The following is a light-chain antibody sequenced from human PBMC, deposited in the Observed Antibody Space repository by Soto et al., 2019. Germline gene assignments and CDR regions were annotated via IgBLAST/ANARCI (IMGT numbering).Light chain of an antibody. CDR2: GVS. J-gene: IGKJ5*01. CDR1: QRLSASD. Sequence: EIVLTQSPGTLSLSPGQRATLSCRSSQRLSASDVAWYQQKAGQAPKILIYGVSNRAPGIPDRFAGSGSGADFTLTITRLEPEDFAVYHCQQYGSSPLIPFGQGTRLEIK. CDR3: QQYGSSPLIP. V-gene: IGKV3-20*01.